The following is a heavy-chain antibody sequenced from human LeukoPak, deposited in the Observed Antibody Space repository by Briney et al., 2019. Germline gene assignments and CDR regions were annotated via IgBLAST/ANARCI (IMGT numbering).Heavy chain of an antibody. J-gene: IGHJ3*02. CDR3: ARGGTTGTTRGGAFGI. V-gene: IGHV1-18*01. D-gene: IGHD1-1*01. CDR1: GYTFISYG. CDR2: ISAYNGNT. Sequence: ASVKVSCKASGYTFISYGIGWVRQAPGQGLEWMGWISAYNGNTNYAQKLQGRVTMTTDTSTSTAYMELRSLRSDDTAVYYCARGGTTGTTRGGAFGIWGQGTMVTVSS.